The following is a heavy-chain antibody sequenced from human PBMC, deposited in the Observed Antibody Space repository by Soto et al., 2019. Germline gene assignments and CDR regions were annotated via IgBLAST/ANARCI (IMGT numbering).Heavy chain of an antibody. V-gene: IGHV4-39*01. CDR2: IYYSERTSYNSGST. CDR3: ARHTRNQFDP. Sequence: SETLSLTCTVSGDSMTSSSYYWGWIRQPPGKGLEWIGSIYYSERTSYNSGSTYYSPSLKSRVTISGDTSKSQFSLKLSSVTAADTAVYYCARHTRNQFDPWGQGTLVTAPQ. J-gene: IGHJ5*02. CDR1: GDSMTSSSYY.